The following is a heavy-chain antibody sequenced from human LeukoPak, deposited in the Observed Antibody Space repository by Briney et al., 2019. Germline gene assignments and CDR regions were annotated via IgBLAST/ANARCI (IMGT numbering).Heavy chain of an antibody. CDR1: GFTFSNYN. CDR3: ARDYFDSNGYYSSAY. Sequence: HPGGSLRLSCAASGFTFSNYNMNWVRQAPGKGLEWVSYISNSGTLTYYADSVKGRFAISRDNAKNSLSLQMNSLGAEDTAVYYCARDYFDSNGYYSSAYWGLGTLVTVSS. D-gene: IGHD3-22*01. J-gene: IGHJ4*02. CDR2: ISNSGTLT. V-gene: IGHV3-48*01.